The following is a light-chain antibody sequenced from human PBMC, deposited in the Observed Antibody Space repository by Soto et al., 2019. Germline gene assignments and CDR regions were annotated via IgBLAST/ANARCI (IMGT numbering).Light chain of an antibody. V-gene: IGKV3-20*01. CDR1: QSVSSTS. J-gene: IGKJ1*01. CDR3: QQYDNSPPWT. Sequence: ESVLTQSPGTLSFSPGERATLSCRASQSVSSTSLAWYQQKPGQAPRLLIYGASNRATGIPDRFSGSGSGTDFTLTISRLEPEDFAVYYCQQYDNSPPWTFGQGTKVDIK. CDR2: GAS.